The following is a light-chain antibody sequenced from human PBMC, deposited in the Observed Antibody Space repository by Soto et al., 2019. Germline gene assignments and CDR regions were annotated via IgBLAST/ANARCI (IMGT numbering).Light chain of an antibody. CDR2: GAS. Sequence: EIVMTQSPATLSVSPGERATLSCRASQSVSSNLAWYQQKPGQPPSLLIYGASARATGIPARFRGSGSGTEFTLTISNLQSEDFAVYYCQHYNNWPFTFGQGTKVDIK. CDR3: QHYNNWPFT. J-gene: IGKJ2*01. V-gene: IGKV3-15*01. CDR1: QSVSSN.